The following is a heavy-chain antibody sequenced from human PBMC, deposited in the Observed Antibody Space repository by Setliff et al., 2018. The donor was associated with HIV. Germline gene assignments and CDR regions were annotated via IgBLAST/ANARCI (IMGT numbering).Heavy chain of an antibody. CDR1: GGSIPGYH. CDR3: ARVAVGGTGPDS. D-gene: IGHD1-1*01. CDR2: IHMNGNS. V-gene: IGHV4-4*08. J-gene: IGHJ4*02. Sequence: PSETLSLTCSVFGGSIPGYHWCWIRQSPGKGLEWIGFIHMNGNSVYNPSLKSRVTLSGDASKNQFSLKLTSVTVADTAVYYCARVAVGGTGPDSWGQGTLVTV.